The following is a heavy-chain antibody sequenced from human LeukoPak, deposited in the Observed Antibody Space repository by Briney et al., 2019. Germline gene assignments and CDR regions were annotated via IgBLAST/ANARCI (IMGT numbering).Heavy chain of an antibody. V-gene: IGHV5-51*01. Sequence: GQSRHISSHVPGYGFTSYWIGWVRPVPGKGRDWMGIIYPGDSDTRYSLSIQGQVTMLADKSISPAYLQWSRLNASDTAMYYCARHGGELWPPEDYWGQGTLVTVSS. CDR2: IYPGDSDT. CDR1: GYGFTSYW. D-gene: IGHD3-16*01. J-gene: IGHJ4*02. CDR3: ARHGGELWPPEDY.